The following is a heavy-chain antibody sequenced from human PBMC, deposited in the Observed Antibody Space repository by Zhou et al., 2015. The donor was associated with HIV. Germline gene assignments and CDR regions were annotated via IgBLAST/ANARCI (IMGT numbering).Heavy chain of an antibody. CDR2: INPHTGDT. D-gene: IGHD5-24*01. J-gene: IGHJ4*02. V-gene: IGHV1-18*01. Sequence: QPQLVQSGPEVEEPGTSVKVSCKASGYIFTSHGISWVRQAPGQGLEWIGWINPHTGDTTYAQKFQDWVTMTSDTSISAAYMELKRLTSDDTAVYYCAREGRDAYNYFDFWGQGTLVTVSS. CDR3: AREGRDAYNYFDF. CDR1: GYIFTSHG.